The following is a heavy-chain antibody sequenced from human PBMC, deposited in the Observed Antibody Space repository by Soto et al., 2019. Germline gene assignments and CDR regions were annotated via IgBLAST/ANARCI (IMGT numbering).Heavy chain of an antibody. D-gene: IGHD1-26*01. J-gene: IGHJ4*02. CDR1: GFSVSNNY. V-gene: IGHV3-53*01. CDR3: ARARLPGWKILGGYFDS. Sequence: EVQVVESGGGLIQPGGSLRLSCAVSGFSVSNNYMGWVRLAPGKGLEWVSFLYSVGSTYYTDSVKGRFTISRDTSQNTVHLKMNSLRAEDTAVYYCARARLPGWKILGGYFDSWGQGTLVTVSS. CDR2: LYSVGST.